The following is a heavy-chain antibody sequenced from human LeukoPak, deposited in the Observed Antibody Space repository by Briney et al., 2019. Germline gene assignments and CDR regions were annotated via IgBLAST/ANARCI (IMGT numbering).Heavy chain of an antibody. V-gene: IGHV3-7*03. CDR1: GFTFSSYW. Sequence: GGSLRPSCAASGFTFSSYWMSWVRQAPGKGLEWVANIKQDGSEKYYVDSVKGRFTISRDNAKNSLYLQMNSLRAEDAAVYYCARDKEAYYYASGSLGYWGQGTLVTVSS. CDR3: ARDKEAYYYASGSLGY. D-gene: IGHD3-10*01. J-gene: IGHJ4*02. CDR2: IKQDGSEK.